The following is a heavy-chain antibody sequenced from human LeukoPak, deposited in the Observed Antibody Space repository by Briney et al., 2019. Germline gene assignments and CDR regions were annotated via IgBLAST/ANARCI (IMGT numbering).Heavy chain of an antibody. Sequence: GGTLRLACAASGFTFSSYGMSWVRQAPGKGLEWVSAISGSGGSTYYADSVKGRFTISRDNSKNTLYLQMNSLRAEDPAVYYCAKDARAHFDSRGKGTLVTVSS. CDR3: AKDARAHFDS. V-gene: IGHV3-23*01. CDR2: ISGSGGST. CDR1: GFTFSSYG. J-gene: IGHJ4*02.